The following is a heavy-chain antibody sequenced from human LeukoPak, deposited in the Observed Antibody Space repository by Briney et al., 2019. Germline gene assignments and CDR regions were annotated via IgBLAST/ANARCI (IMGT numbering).Heavy chain of an antibody. J-gene: IGHJ4*02. D-gene: IGHD3-3*01. V-gene: IGHV3-7*01. CDR2: IKQDGSET. Sequence: GGSPRLSCAASGFTFSNYWMSWVRRALGKGLEWVANIKQDGSETYYVDSVRGRFTISRDNAKKSLYLQMNSLGAEDTAVYYCARDFWGAYRVDYFDYWGQGTLVTVSS. CDR1: GFTFSNYW. CDR3: ARDFWGAYRVDYFDY.